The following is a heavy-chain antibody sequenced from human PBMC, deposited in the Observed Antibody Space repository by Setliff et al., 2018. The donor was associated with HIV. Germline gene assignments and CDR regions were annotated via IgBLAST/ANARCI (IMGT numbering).Heavy chain of an antibody. J-gene: IGHJ4*02. CDR1: GGSINSGSYY. Sequence: SETLSLTCTVSGGSINSGSYYWSWIRQPPGKGLEWIGEINSSGSINDNPSLKSRVTISVDTSKNQFSLKLNPVTAADTAVYYCARGFAFGGVIVIPYYFDYRGQGTLVTVSS. V-gene: IGHV4-39*07. D-gene: IGHD3-16*02. CDR3: ARGFAFGGVIVIPYYFDY. CDR2: INSSGSI.